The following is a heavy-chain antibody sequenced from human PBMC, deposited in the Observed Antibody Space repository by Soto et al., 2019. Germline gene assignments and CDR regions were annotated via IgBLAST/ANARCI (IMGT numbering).Heavy chain of an antibody. J-gene: IGHJ3*02. CDR3: ARDASLSGSSRAFDI. Sequence: HPGGSLRLSCAASGFTFSSYAMHWVRQAPGKGLEWVAVISYDGRNKYYADSVKGRFTVSRDNAKNSLSLQMNSLRAEDTAFFYCARDASLSGSSRAFDIWGKGTMVTVSS. CDR2: ISYDGRNK. CDR1: GFTFSSYA. V-gene: IGHV3-30*04. D-gene: IGHD1-20*01.